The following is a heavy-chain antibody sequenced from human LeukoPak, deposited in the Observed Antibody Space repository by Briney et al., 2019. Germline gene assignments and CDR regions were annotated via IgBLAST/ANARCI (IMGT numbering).Heavy chain of an antibody. J-gene: IGHJ5*02. V-gene: IGHV4-34*01. D-gene: IGHD4-17*01. Sequence: LSLTXXXXGGSXXGYYXSWIRQPPGKGLEWIGEINHSGSTNYNPSLKSRVTISKNQFSLKLSSVTAADTAVYYCARRNYGDYVGWFDPWGQGTLVTVSS. CDR1: GGSXXGYY. CDR3: ARRNYGDYVGWFDP. CDR2: INHSGST.